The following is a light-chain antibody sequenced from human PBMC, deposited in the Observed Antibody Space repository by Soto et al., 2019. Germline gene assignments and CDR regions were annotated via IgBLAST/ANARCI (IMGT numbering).Light chain of an antibody. CDR3: MQALQTPLT. V-gene: IGKV2-28*01. J-gene: IGKJ4*01. CDR2: LRS. CDR1: QSLLHSNGYNY. Sequence: IVMTQSPRSLPVTPGEPASISCRSSQSLLHSNGYNYLDWYVQKPGQSPQLLIYLRSNRAPGVPDRFSGSGSGTDFTLKISSVEADDVGVYYCMQALQTPLTFGEGTKVEIK.